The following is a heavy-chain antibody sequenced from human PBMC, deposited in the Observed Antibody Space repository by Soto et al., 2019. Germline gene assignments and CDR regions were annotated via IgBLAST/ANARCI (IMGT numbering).Heavy chain of an antibody. CDR2: ITGYDGNA. Sequence: QVQLVQSGAEVKKPGASVKVSCKASGYTFSSYGISWVRQAPGQGLEWMGWITGYDGNANYAQKFQGRVTMTRDTSTNTAYMELMRLSSADTAVFYCARTTHEEPTFDYWGQGTLVTVSS. V-gene: IGHV1-18*01. CDR1: GYTFSSYG. CDR3: ARTTHEEPTFDY. J-gene: IGHJ4*02. D-gene: IGHD1-26*01.